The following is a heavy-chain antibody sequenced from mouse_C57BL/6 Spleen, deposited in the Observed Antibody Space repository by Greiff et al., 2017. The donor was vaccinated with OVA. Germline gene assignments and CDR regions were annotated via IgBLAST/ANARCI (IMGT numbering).Heavy chain of an antibody. CDR3: AMNYGSHYFDY. J-gene: IGHJ2*01. D-gene: IGHD1-1*01. Sequence: VQLQQSGPELVKPGASVKMSCKASGYTFTDYNMHWVKQSHGKSLEWIGYINPNNGGTSYNQKFKGKATLTVNKSSSTAYMELRSLTSEDSAVYYCAMNYGSHYFDYWGQGTTLTVSS. CDR2: INPNNGGT. CDR1: GYTFTDYN. V-gene: IGHV1-22*01.